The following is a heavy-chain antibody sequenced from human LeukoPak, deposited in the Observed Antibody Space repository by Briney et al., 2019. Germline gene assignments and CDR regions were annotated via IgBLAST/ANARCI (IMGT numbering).Heavy chain of an antibody. CDR1: GGSIRSHS. V-gene: IGHV4-59*11. D-gene: IGHD1-1*01. J-gene: IGHJ5*02. CDR3: ARDIGGDTDGRASYWFAP. CDR2: INYFGTA. Sequence: SETLSLTCTVSGGSIRSHSWHWIRQSPGKGLEWIGSINYFGTATYKPSLKSRVTLSVDTSKNQFSLKLTSVTAADTAVYYCARDIGGDTDGRASYWFAPWGQGTLVTVSS.